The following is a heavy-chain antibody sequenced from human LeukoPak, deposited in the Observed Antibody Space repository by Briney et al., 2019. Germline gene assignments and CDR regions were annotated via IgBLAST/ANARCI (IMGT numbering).Heavy chain of an antibody. J-gene: IGHJ4*02. V-gene: IGHV3-21*01. CDR1: GFTFSSYA. Sequence: GGSLRLSCAASGFTFSSYAMSWVRQAPGKGLEWVSSISSSSSYIYYADSVKGRFTISRDNAKNSLYLQMNSLRAEDTAVYYCARDPGDYYDSSGYYWGQGTLVTVSS. CDR3: ARDPGDYYDSSGYY. D-gene: IGHD3-22*01. CDR2: ISSSSSYI.